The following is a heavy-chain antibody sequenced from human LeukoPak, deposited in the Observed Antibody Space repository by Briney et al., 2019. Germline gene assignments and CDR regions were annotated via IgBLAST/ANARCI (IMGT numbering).Heavy chain of an antibody. CDR2: VIPIFSTA. D-gene: IGHD3-10*01. V-gene: IGHV1-69*06. Sequence: SVKVSCKASGGTFSNYAIGWVRQAPGQGLEWMGGVIPIFSTANYAQKFQGRVTITADRSTSTAYMELSSLRSEDTAVYYCARNIWFGESADAFDIWGQGTMVTVSS. J-gene: IGHJ3*02. CDR1: GGTFSNYA. CDR3: ARNIWFGESADAFDI.